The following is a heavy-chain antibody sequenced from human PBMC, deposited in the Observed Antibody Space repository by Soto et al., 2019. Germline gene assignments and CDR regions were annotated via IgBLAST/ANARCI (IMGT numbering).Heavy chain of an antibody. D-gene: IGHD2-15*01. J-gene: IGHJ6*02. V-gene: IGHV1-18*01. CDR1: GYTFTSYG. Sequence: ASVKVSCKASGYTFTSYGISWVRRAPGQGHEWMGWISAYNGNTNYAQKLQGRVTMTTDTSTSTAYMELRSLRSDDTAVYYCARRYCSGGSCWVGYYYYGMDVWGQGTTVTGSS. CDR2: ISAYNGNT. CDR3: ARRYCSGGSCWVGYYYYGMDV.